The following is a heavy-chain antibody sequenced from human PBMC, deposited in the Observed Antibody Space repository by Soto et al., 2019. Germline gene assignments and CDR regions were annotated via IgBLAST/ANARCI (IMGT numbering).Heavy chain of an antibody. CDR2: ISYDGSNK. D-gene: IGHD3-16*01. J-gene: IGHJ1*01. Sequence: GVSLRRSWAASGFTFINYAMHWVRQAPGKGLEWVAVISYDGSNKYYADSVKGRFTISRDNSKNTMYLQMNSLSAEDTAVYHCARDQVKGTMPILWGKCNRVTVSS. CDR3: ARDQVKGTMPIL. CDR1: GFTFINYA. V-gene: IGHV3-30-3*01.